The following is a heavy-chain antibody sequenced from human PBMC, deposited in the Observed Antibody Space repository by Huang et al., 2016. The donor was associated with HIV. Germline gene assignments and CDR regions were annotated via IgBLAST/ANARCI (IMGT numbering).Heavy chain of an antibody. D-gene: IGHD5-12*01. Sequence: QVQLVESGGGVVQPGRSLRLSCAASRFTFRNYAMHWVRQAPGKVLGWVAVISYDGSNKDYADSVKGRFTISRDNSKNTLYLQMNSLRAEDTAVYYCARDLWLRDLYYYYYMDVWGKGTTVTVSS. J-gene: IGHJ6*03. CDR2: ISYDGSNK. CDR3: ARDLWLRDLYYYYYMDV. CDR1: RFTFRNYA. V-gene: IGHV3-30-3*01.